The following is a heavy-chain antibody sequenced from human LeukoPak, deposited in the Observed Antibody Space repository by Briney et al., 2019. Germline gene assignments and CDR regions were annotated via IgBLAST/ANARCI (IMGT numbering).Heavy chain of an antibody. Sequence: SETLSLTCTVSRGSISSYYWSWIRQPAGKGLEWIGYIYYSGSTNYNPSLKSRVTISVDTSKNQFSLKLSSVTAADTAVYYCARVPTTVPWSDAFDIWGQGTMVTVSS. CDR1: RGSISSYY. CDR3: ARVPTTVPWSDAFDI. CDR2: IYYSGST. J-gene: IGHJ3*02. V-gene: IGHV4-59*01. D-gene: IGHD4-17*01.